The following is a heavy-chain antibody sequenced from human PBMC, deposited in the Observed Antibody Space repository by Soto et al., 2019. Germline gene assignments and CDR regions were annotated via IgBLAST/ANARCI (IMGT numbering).Heavy chain of an antibody. CDR3: ARVMGATVTSAFDI. CDR1: GFTFSSYG. V-gene: IGHV3-33*01. Sequence: QVQLVESGGGVVQPGRSLRLSCAVSGFTFSSYGMHWVRQAPGKGLEWVAVIWYDGSNKYYGDSVKGRFTIARDNSKNTVYLQMNSLRAEDSALYYCARVMGATVTSAFDIWGQGTMVTVSS. J-gene: IGHJ3*02. CDR2: IWYDGSNK. D-gene: IGHD1-26*01.